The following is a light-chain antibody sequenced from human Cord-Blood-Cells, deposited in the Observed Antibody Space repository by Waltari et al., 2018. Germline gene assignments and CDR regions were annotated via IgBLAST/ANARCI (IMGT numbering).Light chain of an antibody. CDR1: NIGSKS. Sequence: SYVLTQPPSVSVAPGKTARITCGGNNIGSKSVHWYQQKPCQAPVLVIYYDSDRPSGIPERFSGSNSGNTATLTISRVEAGDEADYYCQVWDSSSDHVFGTGTKVTVL. V-gene: IGLV3-21*04. CDR2: YDS. J-gene: IGLJ1*01. CDR3: QVWDSSSDHV.